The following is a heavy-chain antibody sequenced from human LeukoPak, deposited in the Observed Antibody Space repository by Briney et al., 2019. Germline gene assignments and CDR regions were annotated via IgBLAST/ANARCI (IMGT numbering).Heavy chain of an antibody. V-gene: IGHV1-2*02. CDR2: INPNSGGT. CDR1: GYTFTSYG. Sequence: GASVKVSCNASGYTFTSYGISWVRQAPGQGLEWMGWINPNSGGTNYAQKFQGRVTMTRDTSISTAYMELSRLRSDDTAVYYCARAGYNNWNYSVQAYYYYYYMDVWGKGTTVTVSS. D-gene: IGHD1-7*01. CDR3: ARAGYNNWNYSVQAYYYYYYMDV. J-gene: IGHJ6*03.